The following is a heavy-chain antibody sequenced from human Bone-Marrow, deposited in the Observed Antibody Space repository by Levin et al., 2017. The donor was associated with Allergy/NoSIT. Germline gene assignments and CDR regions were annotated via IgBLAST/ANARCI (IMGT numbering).Heavy chain of an antibody. J-gene: IGHJ4*02. CDR3: ARARGGFYGSGSFDF. V-gene: IGHV1-69*13. CDR1: GGTLSNYA. Sequence: SVKVSCKASGGTLSNYAISWVRQAPGQGLEWMGGIIPAFGSTNYAQKFQGRVTITADESTRTSHMELRSLRFEDTAVYYCARARGGFYGSGSFDFWGQGTLVTVSS. CDR2: IIPAFGST. D-gene: IGHD3-10*01.